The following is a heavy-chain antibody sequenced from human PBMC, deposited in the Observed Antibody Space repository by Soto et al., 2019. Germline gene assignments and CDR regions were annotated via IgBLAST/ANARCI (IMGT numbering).Heavy chain of an antibody. Sequence: SVKVSCKASGGTFSSYAISWVRQAPGQGLEWMGGIIPIFGTSNYAQKFQGRVTITADESTSTAYMELSSLRSEDTAVYYCARDGVDTAMVSHWFDPWGQGTLVTVSS. CDR3: ARDGVDTAMVSHWFDP. CDR2: IIPIFGTS. V-gene: IGHV1-69*13. J-gene: IGHJ5*02. CDR1: GGTFSSYA. D-gene: IGHD5-18*01.